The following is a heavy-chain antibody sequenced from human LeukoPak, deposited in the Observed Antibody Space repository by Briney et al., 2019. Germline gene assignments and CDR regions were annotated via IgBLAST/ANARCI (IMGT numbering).Heavy chain of an antibody. CDR1: GFTFSSYW. CDR2: IKQDGSEK. V-gene: IGHV3-7*01. J-gene: IGHJ3*02. Sequence: GGSLRLSCAASGFTFSSYWMSWVRQAPGKGLEWVANIKQDGSEKYYVDSVKGRFTISRDNAKNSLYLQMNNLRAEDTAVYYCAREDCSSTSCYKRNNDAFDIWGQGTMVTVSS. D-gene: IGHD2-2*02. CDR3: AREDCSSTSCYKRNNDAFDI.